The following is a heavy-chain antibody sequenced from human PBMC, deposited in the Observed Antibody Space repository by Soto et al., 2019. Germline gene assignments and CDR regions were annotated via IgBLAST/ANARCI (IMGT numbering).Heavy chain of an antibody. J-gene: IGHJ6*02. Sequence: PPENLSLTCAIPGGFMSSSHWWRRVRQPARKGWEWIGEIVHRVITSYNRALKSRVTILADKYKQQVSLKLTSVTAADTAVYYCARNKRNYYYYYGMDVWGQGTTVT. CDR2: IVHRVIT. CDR3: ARNKRNYYYYYGMDV. CDR1: GGFMSSSHW. V-gene: IGHV4-4*03.